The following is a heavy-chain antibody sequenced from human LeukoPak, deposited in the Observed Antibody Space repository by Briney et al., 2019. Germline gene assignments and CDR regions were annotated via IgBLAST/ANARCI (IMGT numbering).Heavy chain of an antibody. J-gene: IGHJ6*03. CDR3: ARAATYGDYVYYYYYMDV. CDR1: GGFISSSNW. D-gene: IGHD4-17*01. CDR2: IYHSGRT. Sequence: SGTLSLTCAVFGGFISSSNWWSWVRQPPGKGLEWIGEIYHSGRTNYNPSLKSRVTISVDKSKNQFSLKLSSVTAADTAVYYCARAATYGDYVYYYYYMDVWGKGTTVTVSS. V-gene: IGHV4-4*02.